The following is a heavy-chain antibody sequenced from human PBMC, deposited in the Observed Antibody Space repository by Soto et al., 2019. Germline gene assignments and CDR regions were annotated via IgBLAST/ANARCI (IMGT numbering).Heavy chain of an antibody. D-gene: IGHD6-19*01. V-gene: IGHV3-11*06. J-gene: IGHJ4*02. CDR2: ISSSSSYT. Sequence: GGSLRLSCAASGFTFSDYYMSWIRQAPGKGLEWVSYISSSSSYTNYADSVKGRFTISRDNAKNSLYLQMNSLRAEDTAVYYCASGGSGWPFDYWGQGTLVTVSS. CDR1: GFTFSDYY. CDR3: ASGGSGWPFDY.